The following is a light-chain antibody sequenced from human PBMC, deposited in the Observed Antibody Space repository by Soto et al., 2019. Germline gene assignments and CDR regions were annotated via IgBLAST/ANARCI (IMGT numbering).Light chain of an antibody. CDR2: DVS. J-gene: IGLJ1*01. V-gene: IGLV2-14*03. Sequence: QSALTQPASVSGSPGQSITISCTGTSSDVGGYNYLSWYQHHPGKVPQLMIYDVSNRPSGVSNRFSGSKSGNTASLTISGLQAEDEADYYCYSYTSSNTYVFGTGTKLTVL. CDR3: YSYTSSNTYV. CDR1: SSDVGGYNY.